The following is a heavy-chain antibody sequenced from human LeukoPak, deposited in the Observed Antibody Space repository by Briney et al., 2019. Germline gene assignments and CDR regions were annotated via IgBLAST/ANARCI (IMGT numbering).Heavy chain of an antibody. CDR1: GGSISSSNYY. Sequence: SETLSLTCTVSGGSISSSNYYWGWIRQPPGKGLEWIGSIYYSGSTYYNPPLKSRVTISVDTSKNQFSLKLSSVTAADTAIYYCARENPSGYYNRPIDYWGQGTLVTVSS. CDR3: ARENPSGYYNRPIDY. J-gene: IGHJ4*02. CDR2: IYYSGST. D-gene: IGHD3-22*01. V-gene: IGHV4-39*07.